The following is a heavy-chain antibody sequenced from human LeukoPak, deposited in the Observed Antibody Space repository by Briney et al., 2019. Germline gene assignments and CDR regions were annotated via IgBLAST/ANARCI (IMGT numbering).Heavy chain of an antibody. Sequence: PVASVEVSCKASGYTFTSYGISWVRQAPGQGLEWMGWISAYNGNTNYAQKLQGRVTMTTDTSTSTAYMELRSLRSDDTAVYYCASFDLNCSGGSCYVVGAFDIWGQGTMVTVSS. CDR1: GYTFTSYG. CDR3: ASFDLNCSGGSCYVVGAFDI. CDR2: ISAYNGNT. J-gene: IGHJ3*02. D-gene: IGHD2-15*01. V-gene: IGHV1-18*01.